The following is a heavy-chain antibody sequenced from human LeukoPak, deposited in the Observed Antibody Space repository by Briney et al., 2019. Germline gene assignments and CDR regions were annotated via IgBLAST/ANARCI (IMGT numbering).Heavy chain of an antibody. J-gene: IGHJ5*02. CDR3: ARQKDTAMITNWFDP. CDR2: IYYSGST. Sequence: SETLSLTCTVSGGSISSSSYYWGWIRQPPGKGLEWIGSIYYSGSTYYNPSLKSRVTISVDTSKNQFSLKLSSVTAADTAVYYCARQKDTAMITNWFDPWGQGTLVTVSS. D-gene: IGHD5-18*01. V-gene: IGHV4-39*07. CDR1: GGSISSSSYY.